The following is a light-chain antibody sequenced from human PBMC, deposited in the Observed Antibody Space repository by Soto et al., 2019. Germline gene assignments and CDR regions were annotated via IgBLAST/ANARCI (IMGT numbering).Light chain of an antibody. CDR3: QQLNSYSPRLI. J-gene: IGKJ4*01. V-gene: IGKV1-9*01. Sequence: DIQLTQSPSFLSASVGDRVTITCRAVQGIGNYLAWYQQKPGKAPKLLIYAASTLQSGVPSRFSGSGSGTDFTLTISSLQPEDFATYYCQQLNSYSPRLIFGGGTKVDIK. CDR1: QGIGNY. CDR2: AAS.